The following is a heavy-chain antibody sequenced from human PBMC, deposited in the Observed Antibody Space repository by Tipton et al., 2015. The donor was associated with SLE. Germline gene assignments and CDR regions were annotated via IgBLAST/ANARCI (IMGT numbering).Heavy chain of an antibody. CDR1: GFTFSSYA. Sequence: SLRHSCAASGFTFSSYAMSWVRQAPGKGLEWVSAISGSGGSTYYADSVKGRFTISRDNSKNTLYLQMNSLRAEDTAVYYCAKARYSSGWLVDYWGQGTLVTVSS. CDR2: ISGSGGST. D-gene: IGHD6-19*01. CDR3: AKARYSSGWLVDY. J-gene: IGHJ4*02. V-gene: IGHV3-23*01.